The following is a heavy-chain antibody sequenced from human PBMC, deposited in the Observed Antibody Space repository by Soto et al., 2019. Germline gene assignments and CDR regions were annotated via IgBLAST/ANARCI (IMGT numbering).Heavy chain of an antibody. CDR1: GFTFSDYG. J-gene: IGHJ4*02. CDR3: VKDRPLAVADVYYFDY. CDR2: IKSKGDTT. D-gene: IGHD6-19*01. Sequence: GGSLRLSCSAFGFTFSDYGMHWVRQAPGKGLEFVSAIKSKGDTTYYADSVRGRFTISRDNSKNTLFLQMSSLRADDTAVYYCVKDRPLAVADVYYFDYWGPGTLVTVSS. V-gene: IGHV3-64D*06.